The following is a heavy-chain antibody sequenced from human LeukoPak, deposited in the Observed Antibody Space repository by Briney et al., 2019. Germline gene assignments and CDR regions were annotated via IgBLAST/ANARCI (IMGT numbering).Heavy chain of an antibody. J-gene: IGHJ4*02. CDR2: ISSNGGST. CDR3: VKEGYSYGYVIWPFFDY. D-gene: IGHD5-18*01. V-gene: IGHV3-64D*06. Sequence: GGSLRLSCAASGFTFSSYGMHWVRQAPGKGLEYVSAISSNGGSTYYADSVKGRFTISRDNSKNTLYLQMSSLRAEDTAVYYCVKEGYSYGYVIWPFFDYWGQGTLVTVSS. CDR1: GFTFSSYG.